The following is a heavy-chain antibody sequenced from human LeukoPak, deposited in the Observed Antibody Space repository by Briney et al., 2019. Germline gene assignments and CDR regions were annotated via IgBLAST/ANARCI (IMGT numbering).Heavy chain of an antibody. CDR1: GVSISSYY. V-gene: IGHV4-59*01. CDR3: ARRRAFDI. CDR2: IYYSGST. J-gene: IGHJ3*02. Sequence: SETLSLTGTVSGVSISSYYWSWIRQPPGKGLEWRGYIYYSGSTNYNPSLNSRVTIPVDTSKNQFSLKLSSVTAADTAVYYCARRRAFDIWGQGTMVTVSS.